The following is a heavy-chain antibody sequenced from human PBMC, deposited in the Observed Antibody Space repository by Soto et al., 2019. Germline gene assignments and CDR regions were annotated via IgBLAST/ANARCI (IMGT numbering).Heavy chain of an antibody. J-gene: IGHJ6*02. CDR1: GLPVAGSY. V-gene: IGHV3-53*01. CDR3: VRPLPSGQTHARDV. Sequence: GGSLRLSCVASGLPVAGSYMAWVRQAPGKGLEWASVIYNDGTTYYSQSVEGRFTISRDTSKNTLYLQMDRLRDEDTADYYCVRPLPSGQTHARDVWGQGTTVTVSS. D-gene: IGHD3-10*01. CDR2: IYNDGTT.